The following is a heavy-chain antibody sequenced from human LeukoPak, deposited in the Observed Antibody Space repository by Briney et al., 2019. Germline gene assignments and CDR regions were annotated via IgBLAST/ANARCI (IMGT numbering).Heavy chain of an antibody. Sequence: GGSLRLSCAASGFTFSSYSMNWARQAPGKGLEWVSYISSSGSTIYYADSVKGRFTISRDNAKNSLYLQMNSLRAEDTAVYYCARDSILRYFDWLPIGEGYFDYWGQGTLVTVSS. V-gene: IGHV3-48*04. CDR1: GFTFSSYS. CDR3: ARDSILRYFDWLPIGEGYFDY. J-gene: IGHJ4*02. CDR2: ISSSGSTI. D-gene: IGHD3-9*01.